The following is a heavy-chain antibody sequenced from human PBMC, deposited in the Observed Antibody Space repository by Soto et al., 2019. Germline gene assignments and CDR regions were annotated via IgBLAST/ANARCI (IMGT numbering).Heavy chain of an antibody. J-gene: IGHJ2*01. Sequence: SETLSLTCTVSGGSISSYYWSWIRQPPGKGLEWIGYIYYSGSTNYNPSLKSRVTISVDTSKNQFSLKLSSVTAADTAVYYCASFAKTGERLRYFDLWGRGTLVTVSS. CDR2: IYYSGST. V-gene: IGHV4-59*01. CDR1: GGSISSYY. D-gene: IGHD7-27*01. CDR3: ASFAKTGERLRYFDL.